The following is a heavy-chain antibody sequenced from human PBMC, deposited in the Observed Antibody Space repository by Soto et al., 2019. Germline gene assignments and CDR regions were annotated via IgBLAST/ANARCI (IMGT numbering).Heavy chain of an antibody. V-gene: IGHV4-4*07. CDR2: IYTSGIT. D-gene: IGHD5-12*01. Sequence: SETLSLTCTVCGGSISSYYWSWIRQPAGKGLEWIGRIYTSGITNYNPSLKSRVTMSVGTSKNQFSLKLSSVTAADTAVYYCARDYSGYGGYNWFDPLGQGTLVPVCS. CDR1: GGSISSYY. CDR3: ARDYSGYGGYNWFDP. J-gene: IGHJ5*02.